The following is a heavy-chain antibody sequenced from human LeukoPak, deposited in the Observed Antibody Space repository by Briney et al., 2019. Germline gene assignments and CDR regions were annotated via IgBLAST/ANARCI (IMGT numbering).Heavy chain of an antibody. CDR1: GFTFSSYG. J-gene: IGHJ6*03. CDR2: IRYDGSNK. D-gene: IGHD6-19*01. V-gene: IGHV3-30*02. Sequence: GGSLRLSCAASGFTFSSYGMHWVRQAPGKGLEWVAFIRYDGSNKYYADSVKGRFTISRDNSKNTLYLQMNSLRAEDTAVYYCAKDGIPYSSGPYYYMDVWGKGTTVTISS. CDR3: AKDGIPYSSGPYYYMDV.